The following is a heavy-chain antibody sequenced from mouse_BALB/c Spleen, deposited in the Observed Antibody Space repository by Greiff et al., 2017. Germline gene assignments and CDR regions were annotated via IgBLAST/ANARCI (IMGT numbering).Heavy chain of an antibody. CDR2: IWAGGST. CDR1: GFSLTSYG. J-gene: IGHJ4*01. V-gene: IGHV2-9*02. Sequence: VKVEESGPGLVAPSQSLSITCTVSGFSLTSYGVHWVRQPPGKGLEWLGVIWAGGSTNYNSALMSRLSISKDNSKSQVFLKMNSLQTDDTAMYYCARGGGLRRGEPYAMDYWGQGTSVTVSS. CDR3: ARGGGLRRGEPYAMDY. D-gene: IGHD2-2*01.